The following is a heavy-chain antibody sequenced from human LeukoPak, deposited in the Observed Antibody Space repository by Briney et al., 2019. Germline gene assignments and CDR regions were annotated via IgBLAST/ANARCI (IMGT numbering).Heavy chain of an antibody. J-gene: IGHJ6*02. CDR2: IRSKEYSYAT. CDR1: GFTFSASP. D-gene: IGHD5/OR15-5a*01. Sequence: GGSLKLSCAASGFTFSASPIHWVRQASGKGLEWVGRIRSKEYSYATTCAESMKGRCSVFRDDSQNTAFLQLSDLKTEDTAVYYCARRVGDSYFYGMDLWGQGTPVTVSS. V-gene: IGHV3-73*01. CDR3: ARRVGDSYFYGMDL.